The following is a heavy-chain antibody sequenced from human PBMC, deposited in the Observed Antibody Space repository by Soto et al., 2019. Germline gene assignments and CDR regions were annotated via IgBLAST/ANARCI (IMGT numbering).Heavy chain of an antibody. V-gene: IGHV4-4*07. J-gene: IGHJ3*02. CDR1: GGAISAFL. Sequence: PSETLSLTCSVSGGAISAFLWNWIRQTPGKGLEWIGRIYANGQTKYNPSLESRVTMSVDTSKHQFSLRLNSVSAADTAVYYCARSPSTTTIGTFDIWGQGRMVTVS. D-gene: IGHD1-1*01. CDR3: ARSPSTTTIGTFDI. CDR2: IYANGQT.